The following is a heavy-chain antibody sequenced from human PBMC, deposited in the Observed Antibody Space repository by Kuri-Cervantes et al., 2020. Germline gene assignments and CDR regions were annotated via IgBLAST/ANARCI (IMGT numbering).Heavy chain of an antibody. CDR3: ARAYYYYGMDV. Sequence: GSLRLSCTVSGGSISSSSYYWGWIRQPPGKGLEWIGSIYYSGSTNYNPSLKSRVTISVDTSKNQFSLKLSSVTAADTAMYYCARAYYYYGMDVWGQGTTVTVSS. V-gene: IGHV4-39*07. CDR1: GGSISSSSYY. J-gene: IGHJ6*02. CDR2: IYYSGST.